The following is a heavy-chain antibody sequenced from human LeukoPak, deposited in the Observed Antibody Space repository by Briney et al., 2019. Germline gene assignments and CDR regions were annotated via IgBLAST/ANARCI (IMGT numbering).Heavy chain of an antibody. V-gene: IGHV4-59*01. Sequence: SETLSLTCTVSGGSISIDYYWGWIRQTPGKGPGLEWIGYIFYSGNTNYNASLRSRATISVDTSKNEFSLQLISVTAADTAVYYCARDLELGHWGQGTLVTVSS. J-gene: IGHJ1*01. CDR3: ARDLELGH. CDR2: IFYSGNT. D-gene: IGHD1-26*01. CDR1: GGSISIDYY.